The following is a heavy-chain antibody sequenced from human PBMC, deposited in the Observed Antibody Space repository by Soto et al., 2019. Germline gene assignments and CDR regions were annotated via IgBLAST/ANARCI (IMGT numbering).Heavy chain of an antibody. CDR3: AKIIAVADYFDY. CDR2: ISYDGSNK. J-gene: IGHJ4*02. CDR1: GFTFSSYG. Sequence: QVQLVESGGGVVQPGRSLRLSCAASGFTFSSYGMHWVRQAPGKGLEWVAVISYDGSNKYYADSVKGRFTISRDNSKNRRYLQMNSLRAEDTAVYYCAKIIAVADYFDYWGQGTLVTVSS. V-gene: IGHV3-30*18. D-gene: IGHD6-19*01.